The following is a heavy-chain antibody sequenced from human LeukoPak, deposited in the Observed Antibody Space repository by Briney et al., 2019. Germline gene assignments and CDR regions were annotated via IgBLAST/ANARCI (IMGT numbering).Heavy chain of an antibody. CDR3: AKLKYYGSGSYLFVFDY. Sequence: PGRSLRLSCAASGFGFSRYAMYWVRQPPGKGLEWVAISSFDGNNKYYADSVKGRFTISRDNSKNTLYLQMNSLRAEDTAVFYCAKLKYYGSGSYLFVFDYWGQGTLVTVSS. J-gene: IGHJ4*02. CDR1: GFGFSRYA. D-gene: IGHD3-10*01. CDR2: SSFDGNNK. V-gene: IGHV3-30-3*02.